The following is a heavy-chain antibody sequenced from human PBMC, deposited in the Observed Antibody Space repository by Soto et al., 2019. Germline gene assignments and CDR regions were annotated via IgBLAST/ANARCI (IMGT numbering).Heavy chain of an antibody. CDR1: GGTFSSYA. CDR3: ASPGPVGVTKDPYSYYGMDV. Sequence: SVKVSCKASGGTFSSYAISWVRQAPGQGLEWMGGIIPIFGTANYAQKFQARVTITADESTSTAYMELSSLRSEDTAVYYCASPGPVGVTKDPYSYYGMDVWGQGTTVTVSS. J-gene: IGHJ6*02. CDR2: IIPIFGTA. V-gene: IGHV1-69*13. D-gene: IGHD1-26*01.